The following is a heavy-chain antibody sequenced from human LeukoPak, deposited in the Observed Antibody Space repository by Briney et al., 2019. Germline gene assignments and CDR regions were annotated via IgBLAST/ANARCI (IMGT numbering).Heavy chain of an antibody. Sequence: GGSLRLSCAASGFTFSSYAMHWVRQAPGKGLEWVAVISYDGSNKYYADSVKGRFTISRDNSKNTLYLQMNSLRAEDTAVYYCASLPWEPFTRPFDYWGQGTLVTVSS. CDR3: ASLPWEPFTRPFDY. CDR1: GFTFSSYA. V-gene: IGHV3-30*04. CDR2: ISYDGSNK. D-gene: IGHD1-26*01. J-gene: IGHJ4*02.